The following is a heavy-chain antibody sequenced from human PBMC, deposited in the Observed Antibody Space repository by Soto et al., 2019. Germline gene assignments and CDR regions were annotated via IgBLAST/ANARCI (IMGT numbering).Heavy chain of an antibody. V-gene: IGHV1-69*13. CDR3: ARGDIVVVPAASGKSYGLDV. CDR1: GGTFSSYA. J-gene: IGHJ6*02. CDR2: IIPIFGTA. D-gene: IGHD2-2*01. Sequence: GASVKVCCKASGGTFSSYAISWVRQAPGQGLEWMGGIIPIFGTANYAQKFQGRVTITADESTSTAYMELSSLRSEDTAVYYCARGDIVVVPAASGKSYGLDVWGQGTTVTVSS.